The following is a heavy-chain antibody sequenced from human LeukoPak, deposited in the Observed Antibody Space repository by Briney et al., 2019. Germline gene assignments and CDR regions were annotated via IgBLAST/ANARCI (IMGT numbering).Heavy chain of an antibody. CDR3: ARAIRLDFTHLFDY. CDR1: GGSISSSSYY. CDR2: IYYSGTT. V-gene: IGHV4-39*07. J-gene: IGHJ4*02. D-gene: IGHD6-19*01. Sequence: SETLSLACTVSGGSISSSSYYWGWIRQPPGKGLDWIGNIYYSGTTYYNPSLQSRVIVSVDTSKNQFSLKLTSVTAADTAIYYCARAIRLDFTHLFDYWGQGALVTVSS.